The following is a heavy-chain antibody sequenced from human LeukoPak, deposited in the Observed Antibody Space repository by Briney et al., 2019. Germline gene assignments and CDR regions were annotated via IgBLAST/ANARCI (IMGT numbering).Heavy chain of an antibody. D-gene: IGHD3-22*01. Sequence: SETLSLTCTVSGGSISSYYWSWIRQPPGKGLEWIGYIYYSGSTYYNPSLKSRVTISVDTSKNQFSLKLSSVTAADTAVYYCARFSLPIDSSGSYYFDYWGQGTLVTVSP. CDR2: IYYSGST. CDR1: GGSISSYY. CDR3: ARFSLPIDSSGSYYFDY. J-gene: IGHJ4*02. V-gene: IGHV4-59*08.